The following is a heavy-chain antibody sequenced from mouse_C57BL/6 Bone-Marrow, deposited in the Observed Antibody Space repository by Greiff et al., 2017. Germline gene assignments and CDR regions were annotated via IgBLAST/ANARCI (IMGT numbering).Heavy chain of an antibody. Sequence: EVQLVESGGGLVKPGGSLKLSCAASGFTFSDYGMHWVRQAPEQGLEWVAYISSGSSTIYYADTVKGRFTISRDNAKNTLFLQMTSLRSEDTAMYYCANHLRNYAMDYWGQGTSVTVSS. D-gene: IGHD1-1*01. J-gene: IGHJ4*01. V-gene: IGHV5-17*01. CDR3: ANHLRNYAMDY. CDR1: GFTFSDYG. CDR2: ISSGSSTI.